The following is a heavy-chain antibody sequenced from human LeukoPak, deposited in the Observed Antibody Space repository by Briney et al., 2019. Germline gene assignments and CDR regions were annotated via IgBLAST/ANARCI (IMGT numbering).Heavy chain of an antibody. D-gene: IGHD1-1*01. CDR2: IYYSGNT. CDR1: GGSISSYY. CDR3: ARAGGNWNDVSVFDV. Sequence: KPSETLSLTCTVPGGSISSYYWTWIRQPPGKGLEWIGYIYYSGNTNYNPSLESRVTISVDTSNNQFSLTLTSVTAADTAVYYCARAGGNWNDVSVFDVWGQGTMVTVSS. V-gene: IGHV4-59*01. J-gene: IGHJ3*01.